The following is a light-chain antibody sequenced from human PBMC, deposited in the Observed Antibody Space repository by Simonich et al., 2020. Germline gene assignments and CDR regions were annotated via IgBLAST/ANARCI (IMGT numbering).Light chain of an antibody. CDR3: CSYAGSSTWV. J-gene: IGLJ1*01. Sequence: QSALTQPASVSGSPGQSITISCTGTSSDVGRYNLVSWYQQHPGKAPKLRIYEGSKRPAGVSNRFSGSKSGNTASLTISGLQAEDEADYYCCSYAGSSTWVFGTGTKVTVL. V-gene: IGLV2-23*01. CDR1: SSDVGRYNL. CDR2: EGS.